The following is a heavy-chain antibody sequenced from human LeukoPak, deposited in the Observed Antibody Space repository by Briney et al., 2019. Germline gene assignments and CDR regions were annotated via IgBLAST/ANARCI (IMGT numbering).Heavy chain of an antibody. CDR2: INHSGST. V-gene: IGHV4-34*01. CDR1: GGSFSGYY. J-gene: IGHJ5*02. CDR3: ARGGGVVAAATKGFWFDP. D-gene: IGHD2-15*01. Sequence: SETLSLTCAVYGGSFSGYYWSWIRRPPGKGLEWIGEINHSGSTNYNPSLKSRVTISVDTSKNQFSLKLSSVTAADTAVYYCARGGGVVAAATKGFWFDPWGQGTLVTVSS.